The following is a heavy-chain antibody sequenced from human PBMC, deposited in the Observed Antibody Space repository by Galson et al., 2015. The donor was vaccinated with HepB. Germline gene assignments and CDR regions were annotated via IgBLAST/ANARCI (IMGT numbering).Heavy chain of an antibody. V-gene: IGHV3-11*05. J-gene: IGHJ6*02. D-gene: IGHD3-3*01. CDR1: GCTFSDYY. CDR3: ARATYDFWSGYPKYNFYGMDV. Sequence: SLRLSCAASGCTFSDYYMSWIRQAPGKGLECVSYISGSSSYTSYADSVKGRFTVSRDNAKNSLYLQMNSLRAEDTAVYYCARATYDFWSGYPKYNFYGMDVWGQGTTVTVSS. CDR2: ISGSSSYT.